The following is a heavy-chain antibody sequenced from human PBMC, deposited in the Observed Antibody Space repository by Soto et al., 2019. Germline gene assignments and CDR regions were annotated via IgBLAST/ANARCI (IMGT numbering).Heavy chain of an antibody. CDR3: ARESEDLTSNFAY. Sequence: GGSLRLSCAASGFTFTRYSMNWVRQAPGKGLEWVSSISSTTNYIYYADSMKGRFTVSRDNAKNSVYLDMNSLSAEDTAVYYCARESEDLTSNFAYWGQGTLVTVSS. J-gene: IGHJ4*02. CDR2: ISSTTNYI. CDR1: GFTFTRYS. V-gene: IGHV3-21*01.